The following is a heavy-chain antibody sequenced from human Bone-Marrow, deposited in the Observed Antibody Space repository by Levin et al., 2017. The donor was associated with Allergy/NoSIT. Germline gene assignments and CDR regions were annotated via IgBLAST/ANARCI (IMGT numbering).Heavy chain of an antibody. CDR2: IKGDGSGR. CDR1: GVALRNYW. CDR3: AKWRWRQSELDY. Sequence: QAGGSLRLSCAASGVALRNYWVTWVRQAPGKGLEWVAYIKGDGSGRDYGDSVKGRFTISRDNDKNLVYLQMNSLRVEDTAVYYYAKWRWRQSELDYWGQGTLVTVSS. D-gene: IGHD5-24*01. V-gene: IGHV3-7*01. J-gene: IGHJ4*02.